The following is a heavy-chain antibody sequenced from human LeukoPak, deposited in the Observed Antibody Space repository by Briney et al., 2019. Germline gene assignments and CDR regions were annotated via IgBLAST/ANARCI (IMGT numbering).Heavy chain of an antibody. CDR1: GYTFTGYY. V-gene: IGHV1-2*02. J-gene: IGHJ4*02. D-gene: IGHD2-2*01. CDR3: ARGPIVVVPAAIFGYIVY. CDR2: INPNSGGT. Sequence: GASVKVSCKASGYTFTGYYMHWVRQAPGQGLEWMGWINPNSGGTNYAQKFQGRVTMTRDTSISTAYMELSRLRSDDTVVYYCARGPIVVVPAAIFGYIVYWGQGTLVTVSS.